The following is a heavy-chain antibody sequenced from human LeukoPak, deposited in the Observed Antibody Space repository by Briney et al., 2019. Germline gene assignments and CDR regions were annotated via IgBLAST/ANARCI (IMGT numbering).Heavy chain of an antibody. CDR1: GYTFTSYG. Sequence: PRASVKVSCKASGYTFTSYGISWVRQAPGQGLEWLGWISVYNGHTNYAQKLQGRVTMTTDTSTTTAYMELRTLRSDDTAVYYCARNLIPEQLVLNFWGQGTLVTVSS. CDR2: ISVYNGHT. CDR3: ARNLIPEQLVLNF. J-gene: IGHJ4*02. D-gene: IGHD6-13*01. V-gene: IGHV1-18*01.